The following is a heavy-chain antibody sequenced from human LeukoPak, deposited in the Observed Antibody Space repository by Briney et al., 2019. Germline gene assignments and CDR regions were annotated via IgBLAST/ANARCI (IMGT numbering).Heavy chain of an antibody. D-gene: IGHD3-10*01. J-gene: IGHJ4*02. CDR1: GLSLSTSGVG. Sequence: ESGPTLVNPTQTLTLTCTFSGLSLSTSGVGVGWIRQPPGRALEWLALVYWNDDKRYSPSLKSRLTITRDTSKNQVVLTMTTMDPVDTATYYCAELYCYASGDYYTYYFDHWGQGTLVTVSS. CDR2: VYWNDDK. V-gene: IGHV2-5*01. CDR3: AELYCYASGDYYTYYFDH.